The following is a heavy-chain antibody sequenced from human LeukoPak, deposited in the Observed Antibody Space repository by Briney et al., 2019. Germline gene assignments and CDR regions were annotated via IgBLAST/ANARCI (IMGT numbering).Heavy chain of an antibody. Sequence: PSETLSLTCTVSGGSISGSSYYWGWIRQPPGKGLEWIGSIYYSGSTYYNPSLKSRVTISVDTSKNQLSLKLSSVTAADTAVYCCAFRRDGYKGGNWFDPWGQGTLVTVSS. CDR3: AFRRDGYKGGNWFDP. V-gene: IGHV4-39*01. CDR2: IYYSGST. CDR1: GGSISGSSYY. J-gene: IGHJ5*02. D-gene: IGHD5-24*01.